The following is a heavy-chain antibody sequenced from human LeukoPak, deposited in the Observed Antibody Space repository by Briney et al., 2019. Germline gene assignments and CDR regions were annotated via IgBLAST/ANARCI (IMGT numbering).Heavy chain of an antibody. D-gene: IGHD3-10*01. CDR2: ISYDGSNK. J-gene: IGHJ5*01. Sequence: GRSLRLSCAASGFTFSSYAMHWVRQAPGKGLEWVAVISYDGSNKYYADSVKGRFTISRDNSKNTLYLQMNSLRAEDTAVYYCARGAGAGANWFDSWGQGTLVTVSS. CDR1: GFTFSSYA. CDR3: ARGAGAGANWFDS. V-gene: IGHV3-30*04.